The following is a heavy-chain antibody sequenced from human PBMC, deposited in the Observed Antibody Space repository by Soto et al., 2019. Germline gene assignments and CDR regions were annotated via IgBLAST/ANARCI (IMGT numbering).Heavy chain of an antibody. CDR2: MYPGDSDT. D-gene: IGHD3-22*01. J-gene: IGHJ4*02. CDR3: ARLPRDCTKTSCYYADH. V-gene: IGHV5-51*01. Sequence: PXESLKISCRGSGYDFNTNWFGWVRQLPGRGLEWVGIMYPGDSDTRLHPSLQGHVTLSADVTVSTAFLQWRTLKTSDSGMYFCARLPRDCTKTSCYYADHWGQGTSVTVSS. CDR1: GYDFNTNW.